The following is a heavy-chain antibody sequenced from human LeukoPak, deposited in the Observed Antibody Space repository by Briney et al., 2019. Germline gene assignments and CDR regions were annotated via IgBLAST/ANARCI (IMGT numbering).Heavy chain of an antibody. V-gene: IGHV3-48*03. Sequence: GSLRLSCAASGFTFTNYEMNWVRQAPGKGLEWVSYISSSGSSVYYADSVKGRFTISRDNAKNSVYLQMNSLRAEDTAVYYCASQCFGDLYFDYWGQGTLVTVSS. CDR3: ASQCFGDLYFDY. J-gene: IGHJ4*02. CDR1: GFTFTNYE. D-gene: IGHD3-10*01. CDR2: ISSSGSSV.